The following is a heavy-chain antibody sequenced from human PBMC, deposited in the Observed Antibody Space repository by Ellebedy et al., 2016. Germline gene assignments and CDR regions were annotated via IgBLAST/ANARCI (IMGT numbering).Heavy chain of an antibody. D-gene: IGHD3-10*01. CDR2: INPNSGGT. J-gene: IGHJ6*02. V-gene: IGHV1-2*04. Sequence: ASVKVSXKASGYTFTGYYMHWVRQAPGQGLEWMGWINPNSGGTNYAQKFQGWVTMTRDTSISTAYMELSRLRSDDTAVYYCARDQGTNYYGSGSYYGMDVWGQGTTVTVSS. CDR3: ARDQGTNYYGSGSYYGMDV. CDR1: GYTFTGYY.